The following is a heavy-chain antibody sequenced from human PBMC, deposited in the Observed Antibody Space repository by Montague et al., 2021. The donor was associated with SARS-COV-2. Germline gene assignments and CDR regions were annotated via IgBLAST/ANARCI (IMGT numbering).Heavy chain of an antibody. J-gene: IGHJ4*02. CDR2: IYDGGST. CDR1: GDSIRNSEYA. V-gene: IGHV4-39*01. Sequence: SETLSPTCTVSGDSIRNSEYAWGWVRGPPGNGLEWIGNIYDGGSTFYXPSLKSRVTIFVDTSKNQFSLKLSSVTAADTAVYYCATRTRYPQNDFGFWGQGTLVTVSS. CDR3: ATRTRYPQNDFGF. D-gene: IGHD1-14*01.